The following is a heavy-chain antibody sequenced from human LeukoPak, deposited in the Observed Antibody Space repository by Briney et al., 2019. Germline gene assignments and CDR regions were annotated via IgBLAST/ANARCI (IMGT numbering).Heavy chain of an antibody. V-gene: IGHV3-7*03. CDR1: GFILNNYW. Sequence: GGSLRLSCAASGFILNNYWMNWVRQAPGKGLEWVANIKEDGSEQYYVDSVKGRFTISRDNAKKSLYLQMNSLRAEDTAVYFCGMAMDVWGQGTTVTVS. J-gene: IGHJ6*02. CDR3: GMAMDV. CDR2: IKEDGSEQ.